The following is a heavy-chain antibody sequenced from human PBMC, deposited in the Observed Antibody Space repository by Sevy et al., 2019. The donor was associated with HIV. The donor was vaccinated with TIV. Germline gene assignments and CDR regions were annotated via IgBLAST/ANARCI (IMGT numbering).Heavy chain of an antibody. V-gene: IGHV1-2*02. D-gene: IGHD3-10*01. Sequence: ASVKVSCKASGYTLTGYYMHWVRQATGQGLEWMGWINPNSGGTNYAQKFQGRVTMTRDTSISTAYMELSRLRSDDTAVYYCARDEVYYGSGSYYYGMDVWGQGSTVTVSS. CDR2: INPNSGGT. CDR3: ARDEVYYGSGSYYYGMDV. J-gene: IGHJ6*02. CDR1: GYTLTGYY.